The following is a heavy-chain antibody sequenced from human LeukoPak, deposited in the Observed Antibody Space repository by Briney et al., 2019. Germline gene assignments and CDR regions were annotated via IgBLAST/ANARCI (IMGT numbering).Heavy chain of an antibody. V-gene: IGHV4-30-4*08. CDR3: ARERDSSSSYYYYYYMDV. CDR2: IYYSGST. D-gene: IGHD6-6*01. Sequence: SETLSLTCTVSGGSISSGDYYWSWIRQPPGKGLEWIWYIYYSGSTYYNTSLKSRVTISVDTSKNQFSLKLSSVTAADTAVYYCARERDSSSSYYYYYYMDVWGKGTTVTVSS. CDR1: GGSISSGDYY. J-gene: IGHJ6*03.